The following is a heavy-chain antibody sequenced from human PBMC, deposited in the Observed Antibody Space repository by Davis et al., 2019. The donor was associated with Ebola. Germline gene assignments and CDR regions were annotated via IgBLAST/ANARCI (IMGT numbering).Heavy chain of an antibody. CDR3: ARTTNMDV. Sequence: GGSLRLSCAASGFTFDDYAMHWVRQAPGKGLEWVSGISWNSGSIGYVDSVKGRFTISRDNAKNSLYVQMNSLRAEDTAVYYCARTTNMDVWGKGTTVTVSS. CDR2: ISWNSGSI. CDR1: GFTFDDYA. J-gene: IGHJ6*04. V-gene: IGHV3-9*01. D-gene: IGHD1-1*01.